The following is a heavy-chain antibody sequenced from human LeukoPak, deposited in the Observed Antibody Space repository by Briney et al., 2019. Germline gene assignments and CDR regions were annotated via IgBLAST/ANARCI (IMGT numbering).Heavy chain of an antibody. CDR1: GFTFSSYG. V-gene: IGHV3-30*02. CDR2: IRYDGSNK. Sequence: GGSLRLSCAASGFTFSSYGMHWVRQAPGKGLEWVAFIRYDGSNKYYADSAKGRFTISRDNSKNTLYLQMNNLRAEATAVYSCAKVWAMEYCTGGSCYGVHYWGQGTLVTVSS. CDR3: AKVWAMEYCTGGSCYGVHY. J-gene: IGHJ4*02. D-gene: IGHD2-15*01.